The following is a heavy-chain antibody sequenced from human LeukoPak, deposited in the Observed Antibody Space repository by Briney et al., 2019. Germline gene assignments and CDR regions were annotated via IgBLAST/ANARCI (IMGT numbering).Heavy chain of an antibody. CDR1: GGTFSSYA. CDR3: ASRYYYDSSGYYDVDY. Sequence: ASVKVSCKASGGTFSSYAISWVRQAPGQGLEWMGGIIPIFGTANHAQKFQGRVTITADESTSTAYMELSSLRSEDTAVYYCASRYYYDSSGYYDVDYWGQGTLVTVSS. CDR2: IIPIFGTA. D-gene: IGHD3-22*01. J-gene: IGHJ4*02. V-gene: IGHV1-69*13.